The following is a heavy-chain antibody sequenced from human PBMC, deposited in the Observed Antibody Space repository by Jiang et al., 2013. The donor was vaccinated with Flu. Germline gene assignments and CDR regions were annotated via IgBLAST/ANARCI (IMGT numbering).Heavy chain of an antibody. CDR3: ARDPAVAVGADNWFDP. Sequence: VQLLESGGGVVQSGRSLRLSCAASGFTFSRYAIHWVRQAPGKGLEWVAVISYDGSDKDYAVSVKGRFTISRDNSKNTLYLQMNSLRAEDTAMYFCARDPAVAVGADNWFDPWGQGTLVTVSS. CDR2: ISYDGSDK. J-gene: IGHJ5*02. CDR1: GFTFSRYA. V-gene: IGHV3-30*04. D-gene: IGHD1-26*01.